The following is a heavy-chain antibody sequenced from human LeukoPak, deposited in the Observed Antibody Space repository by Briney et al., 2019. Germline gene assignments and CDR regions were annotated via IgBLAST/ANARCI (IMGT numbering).Heavy chain of an antibody. CDR1: GFTFSSYA. J-gene: IGHJ4*02. Sequence: PGGPLRLPCAPSGFTFSSYAMSGVPQAPGKGLEGVSSISAGGGSTYYAASVKGRFTISRDNSKNTLYVQMNSLRAEDTAVYYWARSMVRGVISGFDCWGQGTLVTVSS. CDR3: ARSMVRGVISGFDC. CDR2: ISAGGGST. D-gene: IGHD3-10*01. V-gene: IGHV3-23*01.